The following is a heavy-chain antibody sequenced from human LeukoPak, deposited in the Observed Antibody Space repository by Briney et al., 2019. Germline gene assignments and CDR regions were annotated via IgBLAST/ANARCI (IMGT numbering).Heavy chain of an antibody. D-gene: IGHD4-11*01. CDR2: IYYSGST. CDR3: ARGVTTAPWAYYYMDV. J-gene: IGHJ6*03. Sequence: SETLSLTCTVSGGSISSYYWSWIRQPPGKGLEWIGYIYYSGSTNYNPSLKSRVTISVDTSKNQFSLKLSSVTAADTAVYYCARGVTTAPWAYYYMDVWGKGTTVTVSS. V-gene: IGHV4-59*01. CDR1: GGSISSYY.